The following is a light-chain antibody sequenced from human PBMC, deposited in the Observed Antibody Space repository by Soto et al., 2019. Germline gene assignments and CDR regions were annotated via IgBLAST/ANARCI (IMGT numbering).Light chain of an antibody. J-gene: IGKJ3*01. Sequence: EIVMTQSPATLSVSPGERATLSCRASQSVSSNLAWYQQKPGQAPRLLIYGASTRATGIPARFSGSGSGTEFTLTISSLQSEDFAVYYCQHFRTFGPGTKVDIE. CDR2: GAS. V-gene: IGKV3-15*01. CDR3: QHFRT. CDR1: QSVSSN.